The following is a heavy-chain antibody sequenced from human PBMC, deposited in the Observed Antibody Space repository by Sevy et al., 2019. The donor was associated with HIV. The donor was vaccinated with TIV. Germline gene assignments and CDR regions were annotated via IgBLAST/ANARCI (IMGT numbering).Heavy chain of an antibody. CDR1: GFTFGSYW. CDR3: ARLYSSSSGRGLDN. D-gene: IGHD6-6*01. Sequence: GGSLRLSCAASGFTFGSYWMTWVRQAPGKGLEWVANIKEDGSGRCYVDSVRGRFTVSRDNAKKTLYLQMNNLRGEDTALYYCARLYSSSSGRGLDNWGQRALVTVSS. J-gene: IGHJ4*02. V-gene: IGHV3-7*01. CDR2: IKEDGSGR.